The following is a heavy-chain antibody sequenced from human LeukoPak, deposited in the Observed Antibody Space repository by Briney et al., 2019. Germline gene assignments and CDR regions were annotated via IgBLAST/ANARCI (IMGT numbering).Heavy chain of an antibody. CDR3: ANGLAASGDFLLRDYYYFMDV. D-gene: IGHD7-27*01. CDR1: TFXXXX. CDR2: XXXSGGST. V-gene: IGHV3-23*01. J-gene: IGHJ6*03. Sequence: TFXXXXMXWXXXAPXXXLXXXXAXXXSGGSTYYADSVKGRFTISRDNSKNTLYLQMNSLRAEDTAVYYCANGLAASGDFLLRDYYYFMDVWGKGTTVTVSS.